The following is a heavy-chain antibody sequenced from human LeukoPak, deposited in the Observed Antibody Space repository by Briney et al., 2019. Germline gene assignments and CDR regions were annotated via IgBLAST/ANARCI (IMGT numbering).Heavy chain of an antibody. D-gene: IGHD1/OR15-1a*01. CDR1: GGSMGGYY. CDR3: ARGNNYYYMDV. V-gene: IGHV4-34*01. CDR2: IDHSGSS. J-gene: IGHJ6*03. Sequence: SETLSLTCTVSGGSMGGYYWSWIRQPPGKGLEWIGEIDHSGSSNYMPSLKSRVTISMDTSKNQFSLRLSSVTDADTAVYYCARGNNYYYMDVWGNGTTVTV.